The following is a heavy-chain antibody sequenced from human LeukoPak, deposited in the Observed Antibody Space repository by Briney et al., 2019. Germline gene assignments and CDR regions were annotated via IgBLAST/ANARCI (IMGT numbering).Heavy chain of an antibody. D-gene: IGHD5-24*01. J-gene: IGHJ4*02. CDR2: ISSSSSHI. CDR1: GFTFSRYT. CDR3: ARGGDGYNLAGDY. V-gene: IGHV3-21*01. Sequence: KPGGSLRLSCAVSGFTFSRYTMNWVRQAPGKGLEWVSSISSSSSHIYYADLVKGRFTISRDNAKNSVFLQMTSLRAEDTAVYYCARGGDGYNLAGDYWGQGTLVTVSS.